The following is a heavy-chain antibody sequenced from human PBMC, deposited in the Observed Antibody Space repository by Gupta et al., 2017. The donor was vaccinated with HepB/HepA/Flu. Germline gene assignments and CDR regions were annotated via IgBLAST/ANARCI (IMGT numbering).Heavy chain of an antibody. V-gene: IGHV3-33*01. J-gene: IGHJ4*02. Sequence: QVQLVESGGGVVQPGRSLRLSCAASGFTFRSYDMHWVRQAPGKGLEWVAVIRYDGSNTYYVDSVKGRFTISRDNSKNTLYLQMNSLRAEDTAVYYCARAAVAGTYYFDYWGQGTLVTVSS. CDR3: ARAAVAGTYYFDY. CDR1: GFTFRSYD. CDR2: IRYDGSNT. D-gene: IGHD6-19*01.